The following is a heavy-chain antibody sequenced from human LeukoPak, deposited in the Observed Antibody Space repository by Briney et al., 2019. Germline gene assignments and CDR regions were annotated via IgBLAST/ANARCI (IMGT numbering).Heavy chain of an antibody. J-gene: IGHJ4*02. D-gene: IGHD2-2*01. Sequence: SETPSLTCAVSGGSIISSNWWSWVRQPPGKGLEWIGEIYHSGSTNYNPSLKSRVTILVDKSKSQFSLELTSVTAADTALYYCARGGYCSSTSCYVFDSWGQGTLVTVSS. CDR2: IYHSGST. V-gene: IGHV4-4*02. CDR1: GGSIISSNW. CDR3: ARGGYCSSTSCYVFDS.